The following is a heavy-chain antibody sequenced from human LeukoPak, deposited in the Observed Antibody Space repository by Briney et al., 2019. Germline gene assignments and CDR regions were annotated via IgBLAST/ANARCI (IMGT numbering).Heavy chain of an antibody. D-gene: IGHD4-23*01. V-gene: IGHV4-39*07. J-gene: IGHJ4*02. CDR2: IYYSGST. CDR3: ARGRWNFDY. Sequence: SETLSLTCTVSGGSISSSSYYWGWIRQPPGKGLEWIGSIYYSGSTNYNPSLKSRVTISVDTSKNQFSLKLSSVTAADTAVYYCARGRWNFDYWGQGTLVTVSS. CDR1: GGSISSSSYY.